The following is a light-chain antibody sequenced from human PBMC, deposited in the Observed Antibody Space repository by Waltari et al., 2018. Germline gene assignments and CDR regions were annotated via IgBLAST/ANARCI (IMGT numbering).Light chain of an antibody. CDR3: RSYSSSRGLRV. Sequence: LTHPASASASPVQSITISCTGPSRCVRALNYVCLYQQLLAKAPRLIIYDVTNRPSGVSDRFSASKFGTMASLTISGLQADDEADYYCRSYSSSRGLRVFGGGTKLTVL. CDR2: DVT. J-gene: IGLJ2*01. CDR1: SRCVRALNY. V-gene: IGLV2-14*03.